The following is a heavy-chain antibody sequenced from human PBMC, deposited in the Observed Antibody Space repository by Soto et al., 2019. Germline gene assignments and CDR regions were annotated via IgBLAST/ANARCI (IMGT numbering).Heavy chain of an antibody. V-gene: IGHV4-39*01. Sequence: GKGLEWIRRIYYSGSTYYTTHLXXRVTISVETSKNQFPLQMSCVTAADKAVYYCARHYYDSSGYYLYFDDWGQGTLVTVYS. D-gene: IGHD3-22*01. J-gene: IGHJ4*02. CDR3: ARHYYDSSGYYLYFDD. CDR2: IYYSGST.